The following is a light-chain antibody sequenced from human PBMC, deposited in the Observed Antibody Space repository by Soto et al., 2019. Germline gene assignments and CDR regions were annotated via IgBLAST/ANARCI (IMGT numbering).Light chain of an antibody. CDR2: CAS. V-gene: IGKV3-20*01. J-gene: IGKJ1*01. CDR1: QSVNNNW. Sequence: EIVLTQSPGTLSLSPGERATLSCRASQSVNNNWLAWYQHRPCQAPSLLIFCASTRDTSITDRFSSSGSGTDFTLTISRLEPEDFAVYYCHQYADAPRTFGQGTTVEIK. CDR3: HQYADAPRT.